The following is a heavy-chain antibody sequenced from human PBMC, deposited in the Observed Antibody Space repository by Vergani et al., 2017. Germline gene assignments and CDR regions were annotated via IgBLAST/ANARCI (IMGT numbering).Heavy chain of an antibody. CDR3: AKVPYSSSWSNFDY. Sequence: QVQLVESGGGVVQPGRSLRLSCAASGFTFSSYGMPWVRQAPGKGLEWVAVISYDGSNKYYADSVKGRFTISRDNSKNTLYLQMNSLRADDTAVYYCAKVPYSSSWSNFDYWGQGTLVTVSS. V-gene: IGHV3-30*18. D-gene: IGHD6-13*01. J-gene: IGHJ4*02. CDR1: GFTFSSYG. CDR2: ISYDGSNK.